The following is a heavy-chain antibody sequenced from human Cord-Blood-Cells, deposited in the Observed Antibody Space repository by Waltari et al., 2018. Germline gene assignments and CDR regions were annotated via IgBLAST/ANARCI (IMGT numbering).Heavy chain of an antibody. V-gene: IGHV4-34*01. CDR1: GGSFSGYY. D-gene: IGHD6-13*01. CDR2: INHSGST. Sequence: QVQLQQWGAGLLKPSETLSLTCAVYGGSFSGYYLSWIRQPPGKGLEWIGEINHSGSTNYNPSLKSRVTISVDTSKNQFSLKLSSVTAADTAVYYCARGPRIAAADDWYFDLWGRGTLVTVSS. CDR3: ARGPRIAAADDWYFDL. J-gene: IGHJ2*01.